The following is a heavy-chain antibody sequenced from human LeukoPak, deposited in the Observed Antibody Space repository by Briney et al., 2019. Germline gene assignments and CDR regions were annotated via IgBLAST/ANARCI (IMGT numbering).Heavy chain of an antibody. CDR1: GGTFSSYA. CDR2: IIPILGIA. D-gene: IGHD6-13*01. V-gene: IGHV1-69*04. J-gene: IGHJ4*02. Sequence: VASVKVSCKASGGTFSSYAISWVRQAPGQGLEWMGRIIPILGIANYAQKFQGRVTITADKSTSTAYMELSSLRSEDTAVYYCAREAVGIAAAPAFGYWGQGTLVTVSS. CDR3: AREAVGIAAAPAFGY.